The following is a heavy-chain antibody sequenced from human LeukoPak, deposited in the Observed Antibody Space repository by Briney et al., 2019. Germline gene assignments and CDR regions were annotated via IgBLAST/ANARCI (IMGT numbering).Heavy chain of an antibody. CDR3: AKDRYCSGGSCYADAFDV. CDR1: GFGFSDYA. V-gene: IGHV3-23*01. Sequence: GGSLRLSCAASGFGFSDYAMAWVRQAPGKGLQWVTDITGSGGRTDHADSVRGRFIISRDNSKNKLYLGMNSLRAEDTAIYFCAKDRYCSGGSCYADAFDVWGQGIMVTVSS. J-gene: IGHJ3*01. CDR2: ITGSGGRT. D-gene: IGHD2-15*01.